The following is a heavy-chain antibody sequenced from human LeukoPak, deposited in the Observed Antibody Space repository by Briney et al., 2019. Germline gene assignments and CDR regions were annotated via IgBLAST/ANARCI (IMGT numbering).Heavy chain of an antibody. Sequence: GGSLRLSCSASGFTFSEYWLSWVRQAPGKGLEWVSAISVSGGSTYYADSVKGRFTISRDNSENTLYLQMNSLRAEDTAVYYCAKGKKWELPLDYWGQGTLVTVSS. CDR2: ISVSGGST. V-gene: IGHV3-23*01. D-gene: IGHD1-26*01. J-gene: IGHJ4*02. CDR1: GFTFSEYW. CDR3: AKGKKWELPLDY.